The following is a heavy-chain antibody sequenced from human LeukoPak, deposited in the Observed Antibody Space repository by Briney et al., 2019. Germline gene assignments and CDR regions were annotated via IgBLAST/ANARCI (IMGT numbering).Heavy chain of an antibody. V-gene: IGHV1-18*01. J-gene: IGHJ5*02. D-gene: IGHD3-10*01. CDR3: ARVGSPLLWFGELSLNWFDP. CDR2: ISAYNGNT. CDR1: GYTFTSYG. Sequence: GASVKVSCKASGYTFTSYGISWVRQVPGQGLEWMGWISAYNGNTNYAQKLQGRVTMTTDTSTSTAYMELRSLRSDDTAVYYCARVGSPLLWFGELSLNWFDPWGQGTLVTVSS.